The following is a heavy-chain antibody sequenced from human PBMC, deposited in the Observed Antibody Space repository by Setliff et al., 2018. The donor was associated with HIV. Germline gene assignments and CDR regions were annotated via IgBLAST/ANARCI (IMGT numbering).Heavy chain of an antibody. V-gene: IGHV4-34*01. CDR3: ARGRFWYNWFDP. J-gene: IGHJ5*02. CDR2: INHSGST. CDR1: GGSFSGYY. D-gene: IGHD2-8*02. Sequence: SETLSLTCAVYGGSFSGYYWSWIRQPPGKGLEWIGEINHSGSTNYNPSLKSRVTISVDTSKNQFSLKLSSVTAADTAVYYCARGRFWYNWFDPWGQGTLVTVSS.